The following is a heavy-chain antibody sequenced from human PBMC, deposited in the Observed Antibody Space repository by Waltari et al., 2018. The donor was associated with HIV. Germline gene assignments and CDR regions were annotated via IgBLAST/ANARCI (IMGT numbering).Heavy chain of an antibody. D-gene: IGHD3-22*01. CDR3: ARELKQLSPQDYDSPPRGFDI. Sequence: QVQLVQSGAEAKTPGSSVKVSCKASGRPFSTYAIRCMPSPPGQGLAWMGGINPIFDTSNNAQKFQGRVTITADESTSTAYMELSSLRSDDTAVYYCARELKQLSPQDYDSPPRGFDIWGQGTMVTVSS. CDR2: INPIFDTS. J-gene: IGHJ3*02. CDR1: GRPFSTYA. V-gene: IGHV1-69*12.